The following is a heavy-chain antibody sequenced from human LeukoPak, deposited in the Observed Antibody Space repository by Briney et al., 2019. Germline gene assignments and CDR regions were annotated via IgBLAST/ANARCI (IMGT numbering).Heavy chain of an antibody. J-gene: IGHJ4*02. CDR1: GYTFTSYG. CDR2: ISAYNGNT. V-gene: IGHV1-18*01. CDR3: ARLHFRRLWFGESDFYYFDY. D-gene: IGHD3-10*01. Sequence: ASVKVSCKASGYTFTSYGISWVRQAPGQGLEWMGWISAYNGNTNYAQKLQGRVTMTTDTSTSTAYMELRSLRSDDTAVYYCARLHFRRLWFGESDFYYFDYWGQGTLVTVSS.